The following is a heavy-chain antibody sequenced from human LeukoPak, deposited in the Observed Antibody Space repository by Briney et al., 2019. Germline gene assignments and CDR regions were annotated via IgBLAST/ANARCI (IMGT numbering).Heavy chain of an antibody. CDR3: ARDGMVRGVIIWDAFDI. CDR2: ISSSSTI. D-gene: IGHD3-10*01. V-gene: IGHV3-48*02. J-gene: IGHJ3*02. CDR1: GFTFSSYS. Sequence: PGGSLRLSCAASGFTFSSYSMNWVRQAPGKGLEWVSYISSSSTIYYSDSVKGRFTISRDNANNSLYLQMNSLRDEDTAVYYCARDGMVRGVIIWDAFDIWGQGTMVTVSS.